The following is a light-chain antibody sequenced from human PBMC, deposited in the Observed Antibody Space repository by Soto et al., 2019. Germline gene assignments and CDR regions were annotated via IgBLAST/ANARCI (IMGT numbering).Light chain of an antibody. CDR2: AAS. CDR1: QGISSY. J-gene: IGKJ1*01. CDR3: QQYYSYPRT. V-gene: IGKV1-8*01. Sequence: RMTQSPSSLSASTGDRVTITCRASQGISSYLAWYKQKPGKAPKLLIYAASTLQSGVPSRFSGSGSGTDFTLTISCLKSEDFETYYCQQYYSYPRTFGQGTKVDIK.